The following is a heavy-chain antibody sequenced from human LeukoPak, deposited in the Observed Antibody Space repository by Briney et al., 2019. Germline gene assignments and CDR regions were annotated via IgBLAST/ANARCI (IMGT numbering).Heavy chain of an antibody. CDR1: GGSISSYY. Sequence: PSETLSLTCTVSGGSISSYYWSWIRQPPGKGLEWIGYIYYSGSTNYNPSLKSRVTISVDTSKNQFSLKLSSVTAADTAVYYCARGLDCSSTSCYSFDYWGQGTLVTVSS. D-gene: IGHD2-2*01. J-gene: IGHJ4*02. V-gene: IGHV4-59*12. CDR2: IYYSGST. CDR3: ARGLDCSSTSCYSFDY.